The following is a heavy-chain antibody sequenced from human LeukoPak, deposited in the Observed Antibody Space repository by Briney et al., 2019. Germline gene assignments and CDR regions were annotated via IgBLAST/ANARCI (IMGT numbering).Heavy chain of an antibody. CDR2: IYDSGRT. D-gene: IGHD4-23*01. Sequence: NRSEILSFTCTATDGSISSYYWCWIRQPPGKRVEWIGYIYDSGRTKFNPSVKSRVAMSLDTSKKQFSLKLSSLNAADTAVYYCARGGTAVIAPYAFDIWGQGTMVTVSS. J-gene: IGHJ3*02. V-gene: IGHV4-59*01. CDR3: ARGGTAVIAPYAFDI. CDR1: DGSISSYY.